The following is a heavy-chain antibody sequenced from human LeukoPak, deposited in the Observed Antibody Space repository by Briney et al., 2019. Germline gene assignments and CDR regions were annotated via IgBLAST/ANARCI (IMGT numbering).Heavy chain of an antibody. D-gene: IGHD2-15*01. CDR2: IILILGIA. J-gene: IGHJ6*02. CDR1: GGTFSSYA. Sequence: ASVKVSCKASGGTFSSYAISWVRQAPGQGLEWMGRIILILGIANYAQKFQGRVTITADKSTSTAYMELSSLRSEDTAVYYCARDKAKAATRPTTYYYYYYGMDVWGQGTTVTVSS. CDR3: ARDKAKAATRPTTYYYYYYGMDV. V-gene: IGHV1-69*04.